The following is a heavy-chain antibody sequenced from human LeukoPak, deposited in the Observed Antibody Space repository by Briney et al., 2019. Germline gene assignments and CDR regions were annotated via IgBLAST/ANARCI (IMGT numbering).Heavy chain of an antibody. D-gene: IGHD6-19*01. J-gene: IGHJ4*02. Sequence: ASVKVSCKASGGTFTSYDINWVRQATGQGLEWMGWMNPNSGNTGYAQKFQGRVTITADKSTSTAYMELSSLRSEDTAVYYCASDSSGWEHFDYWGQGTLVTVSS. CDR3: ASDSSGWEHFDY. CDR1: GGTFTSYD. CDR2: MNPNSGNT. V-gene: IGHV1-8*01.